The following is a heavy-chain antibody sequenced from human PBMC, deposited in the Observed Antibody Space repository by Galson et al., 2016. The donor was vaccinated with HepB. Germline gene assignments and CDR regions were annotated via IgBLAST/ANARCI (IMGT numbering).Heavy chain of an antibody. CDR2: AFHNGIT. CDR3: ARAGLVVVPTSTEWFDP. Sequence: SETLSLTCTVSGGPITSNHHYWGWVRQPPGKGLEWIGSAFHNGITYYNPSLRSRVTVSVDASRNQFSLKVTSVTVADTAIYYCARAGLVVVPTSTEWFDPWGQGTLVIVSS. J-gene: IGHJ5*02. D-gene: IGHD2-21*01. V-gene: IGHV4-39*02. CDR1: GGPITSNHHY.